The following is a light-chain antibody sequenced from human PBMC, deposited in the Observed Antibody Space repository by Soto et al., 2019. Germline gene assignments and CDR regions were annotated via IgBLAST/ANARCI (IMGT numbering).Light chain of an antibody. J-gene: IGKJ4*01. Sequence: DNQFTPVSFTPSASVWEKNTLTSRASESVNRWLAWYQQKPGKAPKLLIYKASTLENGVPSRFRGSGSGTEFTLTISSLQPDDFATYYCHQYNSYSTFGGGTKV. CDR1: ESVNRW. CDR3: HQYNSYST. CDR2: KAS. V-gene: IGKV1-5*03.